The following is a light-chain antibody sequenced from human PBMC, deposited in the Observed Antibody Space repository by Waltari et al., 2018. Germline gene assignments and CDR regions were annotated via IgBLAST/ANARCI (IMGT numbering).Light chain of an antibody. CDR3: QAWDSGTYYV. J-gene: IGLJ1*01. Sequence: ELTQPPSLSVSPGQPATITCSGDKLGDKYASWYQQKPGRSPVLVIYQDVKRPSGIPERFSGSNSGDTATLTITETQSLDEADYYCQAWDSGTYYVFGSGTKVTVL. V-gene: IGLV3-1*01. CDR1: KLGDKY. CDR2: QDV.